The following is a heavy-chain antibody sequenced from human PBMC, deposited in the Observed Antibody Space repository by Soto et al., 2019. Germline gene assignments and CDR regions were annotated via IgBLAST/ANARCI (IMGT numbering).Heavy chain of an antibody. V-gene: IGHV4-31*01. CDR2: IYYSGST. CDR1: GGSISSVGYY. D-gene: IGHD3-9*01. CDR3: ARVRYDMLTGHSCPSDTFHI. Sequence: QVQLQESGPGLVKPSQTLSLTCTVSGGSISSVGYYWSWIRQHPGKGLEWIGYIYYSGSTYYNPSLKSLVTLSVDTSKNQLSVKLSSVNAADTDVYYCARVRYDMLTGHSCPSDTFHILGQGTMVTFSS. J-gene: IGHJ3*02.